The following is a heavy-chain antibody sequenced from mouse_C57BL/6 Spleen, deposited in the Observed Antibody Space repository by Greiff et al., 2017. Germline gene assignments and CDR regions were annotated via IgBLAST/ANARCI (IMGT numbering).Heavy chain of an antibody. D-gene: IGHD4-1*01. CDR1: GYTFTSYW. CDR2: IDPSDSYT. CDR3: ARWGLLGRDY. Sequence: VQLQQPGAELVMPGASVKLSCKASGYTFTSYWMHWVKQRPGQGLEWIGEIDPSDSYTNYNQKFKGKSTLTVDKSSSTAYMQLSSLTSEDSAVYYCARWGLLGRDYWGQGTTLTVSS. V-gene: IGHV1-69*01. J-gene: IGHJ2*01.